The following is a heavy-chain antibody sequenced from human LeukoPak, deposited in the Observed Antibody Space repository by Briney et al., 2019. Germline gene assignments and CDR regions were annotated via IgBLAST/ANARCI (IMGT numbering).Heavy chain of an antibody. CDR2: ISWNSGSI. D-gene: IGHD3-16*02. CDR1: GFTFDDYA. V-gene: IGHV3-9*01. Sequence: GGSLRLSCAASGFTFDDYAMHWVRQPPGKGLEWVSGISWNSGSIGYADSVKGRFTISRDNAKNSLYLQMNSLRAEDTAVYYCARVNLWGSYRYTRGYYFDYWGQGTLVTVSS. CDR3: ARVNLWGSYRYTRGYYFDY. J-gene: IGHJ4*02.